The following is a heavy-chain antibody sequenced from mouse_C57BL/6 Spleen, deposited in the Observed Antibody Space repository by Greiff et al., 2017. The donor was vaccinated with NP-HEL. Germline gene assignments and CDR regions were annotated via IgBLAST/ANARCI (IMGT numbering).Heavy chain of an antibody. D-gene: IGHD2-5*01. CDR3: TRGVYSNWADY. J-gene: IGHJ2*01. CDR2: IDPETGGT. V-gene: IGHV1-15*01. CDR1: GYTFTDYE. Sequence: QVQLKQSGAELVRPGASVTLSCKASGYTFTDYEMHWVKQTPVHGLEWIGAIDPETGGTAYNQKFKGKAILTADKSSSTAYMELRSLTSEDSAVYYCTRGVYSNWADYWGQGTTLTVSS.